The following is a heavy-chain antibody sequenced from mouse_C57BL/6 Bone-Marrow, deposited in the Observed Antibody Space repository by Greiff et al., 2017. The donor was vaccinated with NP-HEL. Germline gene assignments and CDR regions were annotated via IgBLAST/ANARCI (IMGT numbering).Heavy chain of an antibody. CDR3: AILRSSWFAY. D-gene: IGHD1-1*01. CDR1: GFTFSDYG. V-gene: IGHV5-17*01. CDR2: ISSGSSTI. Sequence: DVHLVESGGGLVKPGGSLKLSCAASGFTFSDYGMHWVRQAPEKGLEWVAYISSGSSTIYYADTVKGRFTISRDNAKNTLFLQMTSLRSEDTAMYYCAILRSSWFAYWGQGTLVTVSA. J-gene: IGHJ3*01.